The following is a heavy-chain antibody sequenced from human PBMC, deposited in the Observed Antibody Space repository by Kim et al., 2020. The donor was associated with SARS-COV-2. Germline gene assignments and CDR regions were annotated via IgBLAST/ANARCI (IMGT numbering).Heavy chain of an antibody. V-gene: IGHV3-33*05. Sequence: GGSLRLSCAASGFTFSSYGMHWVRQAPGKGLEWVAVISYDGSNKYYADSVKGRFTISRDNSKNTLYLQMNSLRAEDTAVYYCARDMTDRGYYYYGMDVWGQGTTVTVSS. CDR2: ISYDGSNK. D-gene: IGHD3-10*01. J-gene: IGHJ6*02. CDR3: ARDMTDRGYYYYGMDV. CDR1: GFTFSSYG.